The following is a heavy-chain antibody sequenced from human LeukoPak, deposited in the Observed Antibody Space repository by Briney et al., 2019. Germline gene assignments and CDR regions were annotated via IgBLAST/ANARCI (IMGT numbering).Heavy chain of an antibody. V-gene: IGHV1-8*01. CDR2: MNPNSGNT. Sequence: GASVKVSCKASGYTFTSYDINWVRQATGQGLEWMGWMNPNSGNTGYAQKFQGRVTMTRNTSISTAYMELSSLRSEDTAVYYCARDVGCTSTSCHNWFDPWGQGTLVTVSS. CDR1: GYTFTSYD. CDR3: ARDVGCTSTSCHNWFDP. J-gene: IGHJ5*02. D-gene: IGHD2-2*01.